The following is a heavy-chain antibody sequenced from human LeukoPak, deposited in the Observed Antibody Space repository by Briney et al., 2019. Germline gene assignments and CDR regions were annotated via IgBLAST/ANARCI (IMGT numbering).Heavy chain of an antibody. Sequence: GGSLRLSCAASGFSFSAYWMAWVRQAPGTGLEWVANINPAGSETYYVDPVKGRFSISRDNAKNLVYLQMNSLRAEDTAVYHCARFGYVAAVDVWGQGTLVTVSS. CDR3: ARFGYVAAVDV. CDR1: GFSFSAYW. J-gene: IGHJ4*02. V-gene: IGHV3-7*01. D-gene: IGHD2-15*01. CDR2: INPAGSET.